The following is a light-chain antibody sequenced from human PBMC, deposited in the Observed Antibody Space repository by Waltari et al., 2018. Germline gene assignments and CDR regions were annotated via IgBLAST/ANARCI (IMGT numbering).Light chain of an antibody. CDR2: WAS. V-gene: IGKV4-1*01. J-gene: IGKJ2*01. CDR1: QSVLYSSNNKNY. Sequence: DIVMTQSPDSLAVSLGERATINCKSSQSVLYSSNNKNYLAWYQQKPGQPPKLLIYWASTRESGVPDRFSRSGSGTDFTLTISSLQAEDVAVYYCQQYYSSPLTFGQGTKLEI. CDR3: QQYYSSPLT.